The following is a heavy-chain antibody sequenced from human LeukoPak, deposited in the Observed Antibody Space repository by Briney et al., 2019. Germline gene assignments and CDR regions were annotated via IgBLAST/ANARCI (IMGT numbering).Heavy chain of an antibody. CDR1: GFRFNTYW. Sequence: GGSLRLSCAASGFRFNTYWMSWVRQAPGKGLEWISHISNFGDIIHYADSVEGRFTISRDNAKNSLYLQMNSLRAEDTAVYYCAKDATAVVGTVYMDVWGKGTTVTISS. D-gene: IGHD6-13*01. J-gene: IGHJ6*03. CDR3: AKDATAVVGTVYMDV. CDR2: ISNFGDII. V-gene: IGHV3-48*04.